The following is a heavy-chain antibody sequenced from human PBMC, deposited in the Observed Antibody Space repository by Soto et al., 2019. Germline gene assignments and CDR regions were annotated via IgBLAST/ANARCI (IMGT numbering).Heavy chain of an antibody. Sequence: EVQLVESGGGLVQPGGSLRLSCAASGFTVSSDYMTWVRQAPGKGLEWVSGISRGGSAYYADSVKGRFTISRDNSKNTLYLQMNSLRAEDTAVYYCARDTFGGAYDFWHGGQGTLVTVSS. CDR3: ARDTFGGAYDFWH. J-gene: IGHJ4*02. D-gene: IGHD3-3*01. V-gene: IGHV3-66*01. CDR2: ISRGGSA. CDR1: GFTVSSDY.